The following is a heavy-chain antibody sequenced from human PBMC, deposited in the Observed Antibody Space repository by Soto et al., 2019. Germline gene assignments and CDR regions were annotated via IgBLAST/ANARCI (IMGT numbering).Heavy chain of an antibody. Sequence: PGKGLEWIGYIYYSGITYYNPSLKSRVTISVDTSKNQFSLKLSSVTAADTDVYYCARELTIWGQGTLVTVSS. D-gene: IGHD3-10*01. CDR3: ARELTI. CDR2: IYYSGIT. V-gene: IGHV4-31*02. J-gene: IGHJ4*02.